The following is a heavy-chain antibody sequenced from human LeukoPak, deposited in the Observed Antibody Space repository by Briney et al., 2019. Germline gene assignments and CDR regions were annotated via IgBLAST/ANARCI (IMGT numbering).Heavy chain of an antibody. Sequence: EASVKVSCKASGYTFTGYYMHWVRQAPGQGLEWMGWINPNSGGTNYAQKFQGRVTITADKSTSTAYMELSSLRSEDTAVYYCAREWGARGITTTVPTVWFDPWGQGTLVTVSS. D-gene: IGHD3-3*01. V-gene: IGHV1-2*02. CDR2: INPNSGGT. CDR1: GYTFTGYY. CDR3: AREWGARGITTTVPTVWFDP. J-gene: IGHJ5*02.